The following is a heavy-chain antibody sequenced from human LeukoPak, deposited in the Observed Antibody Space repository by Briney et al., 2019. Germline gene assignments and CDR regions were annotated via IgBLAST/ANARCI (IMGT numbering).Heavy chain of an antibody. CDR2: ISPYNGNT. Sequence: ASVKVSRKTSGYIFTSYGISWVRQAPGQGLESIGWISPYNGNTKYAQKFQGRVTITADKSTSTAYMELSSLRSEDTAVYYCARFRYCSGGSCPGKNWFDPWGQGTLVTVSS. J-gene: IGHJ5*02. D-gene: IGHD2-15*01. CDR3: ARFRYCSGGSCPGKNWFDP. V-gene: IGHV1-18*01. CDR1: GYIFTSYG.